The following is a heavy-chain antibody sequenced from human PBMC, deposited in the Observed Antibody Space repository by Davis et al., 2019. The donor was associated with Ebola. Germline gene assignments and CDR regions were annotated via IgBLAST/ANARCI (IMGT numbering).Heavy chain of an antibody. CDR3: ARVSAVAGLY. CDR2: ISYDGSNL. D-gene: IGHD6-19*01. J-gene: IGHJ4*02. Sequence: PGGSLRLSCATSGFTFSAYGVHWVRQAPGKGLEWVALISYDGSNLVYADSVKGRFTISRDNSKNTLYLQMDSLRAEDTAVYYCARVSAVAGLYWGQGTLVTVSS. CDR1: GFTFSAYG. V-gene: IGHV3-30*03.